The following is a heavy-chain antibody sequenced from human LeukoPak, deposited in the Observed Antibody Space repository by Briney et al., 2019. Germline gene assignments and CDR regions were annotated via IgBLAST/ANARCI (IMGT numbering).Heavy chain of an antibody. CDR3: ARDITMVRGVMRFFDY. CDR1: GYTFTGYY. CDR2: INPNSGGT. Sequence: ASVKVSCKASGYTFTGYYMHWVRQAPGQGLEWMGWINPNSGGTNYAQKFQGRVTMTRDTSISTAYMELSRQRSDDTAVYYCARDITMVRGVMRFFDYWGQGALVTVSS. J-gene: IGHJ4*02. D-gene: IGHD3-10*01. V-gene: IGHV1-2*02.